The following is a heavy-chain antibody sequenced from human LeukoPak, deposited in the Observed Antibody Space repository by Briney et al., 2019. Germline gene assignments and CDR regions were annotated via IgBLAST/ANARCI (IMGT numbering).Heavy chain of an antibody. CDR3: ARDRSGTGPAVLYYFDY. CDR1: GITLSSYA. J-gene: IGHJ4*02. D-gene: IGHD1-26*01. Sequence: GRSLRLSCAASGITLSSYAMQGGRQAPDKGLEWEAVISYDGSNKYYADSVKGRFTMSRDNSKNTLFLQMNSLRAEDTAVYYCARDRSGTGPAVLYYFDYWGRGTLVTVSS. CDR2: ISYDGSNK. V-gene: IGHV3-30*04.